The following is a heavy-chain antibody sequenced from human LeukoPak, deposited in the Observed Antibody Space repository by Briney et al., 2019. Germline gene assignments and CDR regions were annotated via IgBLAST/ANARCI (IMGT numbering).Heavy chain of an antibody. CDR2: ITTSGDST. CDR3: AKALSGTLAGNFDY. Sequence: PGGSLRLSCAASGFTFSSYAMSWVRQAPGKGLEWVSTITTSGDSTYYADSVKGRFTISRDNSKNTLYLQMNSLRAEDTAVYYCAKALSGTLAGNFDYWGQGTLVTVSS. V-gene: IGHV3-23*01. CDR1: GFTFSSYA. J-gene: IGHJ4*02. D-gene: IGHD1-1*01.